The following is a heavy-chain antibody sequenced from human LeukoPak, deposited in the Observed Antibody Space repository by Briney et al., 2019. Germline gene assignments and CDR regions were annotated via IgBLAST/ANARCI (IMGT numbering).Heavy chain of an antibody. D-gene: IGHD3-16*02. Sequence: PSETLSLTCTVSGGSISSYYWSWIRQPPGKGLEWIGYIYYSGSTNYNPSLKSRVTISVDTSKNQFSLKLSSVTAADTAVYYCARDSLKYGGFDYWGQGTLVTVSS. V-gene: IGHV4-59*01. CDR3: ARDSLKYGGFDY. J-gene: IGHJ4*02. CDR1: GGSISSYY. CDR2: IYYSGST.